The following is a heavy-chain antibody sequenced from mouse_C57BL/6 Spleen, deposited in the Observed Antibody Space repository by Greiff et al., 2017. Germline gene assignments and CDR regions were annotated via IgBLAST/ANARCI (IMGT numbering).Heavy chain of an antibody. V-gene: IGHV3-8*01. CDR3: ARSPYYYGSSYVGYGYFDV. Sequence: DVQLQESGPGLAKPSQTLSLTCSVTGYSITSDYWNWIRKFPGNKLEYMGYISYSGSTYYNTSLKSRISITRDTSKNQYYLQWNSVTTEDTATYYCARSPYYYGSSYVGYGYFDVWGTGTTVTVSS. J-gene: IGHJ1*03. D-gene: IGHD1-1*01. CDR2: ISYSGST. CDR1: GYSITSDY.